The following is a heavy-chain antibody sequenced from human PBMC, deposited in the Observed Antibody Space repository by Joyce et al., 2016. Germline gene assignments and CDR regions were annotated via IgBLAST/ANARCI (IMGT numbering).Heavy chain of an antibody. J-gene: IGHJ5*02. CDR1: GFIFGVYA. D-gene: IGHD2-15*01. V-gene: IGHV3-49*05. Sequence: EVQLVESGGGLVKQGRSLRLSCTSSGFIFGVYAMNWFRQAPGKGLEWVGFIRSKAYGGTTDYAASVKGRFTISRDDSKSIAYLQMNSLKTEDTAVYYCTRIGDCSGGSCYEGWFDPWGQGTLVTVSS. CDR3: TRIGDCSGGSCYEGWFDP. CDR2: IRSKAYGGTT.